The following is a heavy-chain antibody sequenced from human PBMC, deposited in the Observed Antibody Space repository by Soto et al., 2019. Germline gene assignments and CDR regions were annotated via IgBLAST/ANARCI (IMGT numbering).Heavy chain of an antibody. Sequence: ASVKVSCKASGGTFSRYSITWVRQAPGHGLEWIGRITPIFGTASYAQKFQGRVTITADESTSTAYMELSSLRSDDTAVYYCAREDRDRETGLVPAAIDGMDVWGQGTTVTVSS. CDR3: AREDRDRETGLVPAAIDGMDV. V-gene: IGHV1-69*13. CDR2: ITPIFGTA. J-gene: IGHJ6*02. CDR1: GGTFSRYS. D-gene: IGHD2-2*01.